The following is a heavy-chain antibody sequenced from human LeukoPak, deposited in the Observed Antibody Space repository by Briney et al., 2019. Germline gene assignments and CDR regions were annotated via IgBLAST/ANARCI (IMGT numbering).Heavy chain of an antibody. J-gene: IGHJ4*02. CDR3: ARVPRGVRYSSSWSGYIDY. V-gene: IGHV3-74*01. Sequence: GGSLRLSCAASGFTFSSHWMHWVRQGPGKGLVWVSRINSDGSSPTYEDSVKGRFTISRDNAKNTLYLQMKSLRAEDTAVYYCARVPRGVRYSSSWSGYIDYWGQGTLVTVSS. CDR2: INSDGSSP. D-gene: IGHD6-13*01. CDR1: GFTFSSHW.